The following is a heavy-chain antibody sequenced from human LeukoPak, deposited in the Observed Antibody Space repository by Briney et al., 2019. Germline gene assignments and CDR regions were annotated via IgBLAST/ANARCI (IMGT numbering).Heavy chain of an antibody. V-gene: IGHV3-30*18. D-gene: IGHD3/OR15-3a*01. CDR3: AKAHLLDWLLPFDY. J-gene: IGHJ4*02. Sequence: GRSLRLSCAASEFTFSSYAMHWVRQAPGKGLEWVALVLYDGSDKYYADSVKGRFTISRDNSKNTLYLQMNSLRGEDTAVYYCAKAHLLDWLLPFDYWGQGTLVTVSS. CDR1: EFTFSSYA. CDR2: VLYDGSDK.